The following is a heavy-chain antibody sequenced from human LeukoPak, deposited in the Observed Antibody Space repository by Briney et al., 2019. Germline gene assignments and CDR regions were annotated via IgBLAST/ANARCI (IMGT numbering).Heavy chain of an antibody. J-gene: IGHJ6*03. CDR2: IKHSWST. V-gene: IGHV4-34*01. Sequence: SETLSLTCAVYGGSFRGYYWIWIRQPPGKGLEWIVEIKHSWSTNYNPSLKSRVTISVDTSKNQFSLTLSSATAADTAVYYCARGRAVAASPYYYYYYMDVWGKGTTVTVSS. CDR1: GGSFRGYY. CDR3: ARGRAVAASPYYYYYYMDV. D-gene: IGHD2-15*01.